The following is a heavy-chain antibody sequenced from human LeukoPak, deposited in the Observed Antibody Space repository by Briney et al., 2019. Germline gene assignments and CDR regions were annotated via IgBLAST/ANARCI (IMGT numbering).Heavy chain of an antibody. D-gene: IGHD4-23*01. CDR3: ARVNSGQLLYWFFDL. CDR1: GGSVRSHY. J-gene: IGHJ2*01. CDR2: IHYSGTT. Sequence: SETLSLTCTVSGGSVRSHYWSWIRQPQGKGLEWIGYIHYSGTTYHNPSLKSRVTMSVDTSKTQVSLNVTSVTAADTAVYYCARVNSGQLLYWFFDLWGRGTLVTVSS. V-gene: IGHV4-59*02.